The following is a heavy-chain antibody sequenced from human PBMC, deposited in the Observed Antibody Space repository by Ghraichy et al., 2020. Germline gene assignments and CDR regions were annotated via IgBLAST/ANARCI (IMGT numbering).Heavy chain of an antibody. D-gene: IGHD1-26*01. V-gene: IGHV1-2*02. CDR3: ARSGLIMVATTGHFFDF. CDR1: GYTFNDYY. Sequence: ASVKVSCKASGYTFNDYYMHWVRQAPGQGLEWMGWINPNTGYTNFAQKFQGRVTVTRDTSISTVYMELSRLRSDDTAVYYCARSGLIMVATTGHFFDFWGQGTIVTVSP. J-gene: IGHJ3*01. CDR2: INPNTGYT.